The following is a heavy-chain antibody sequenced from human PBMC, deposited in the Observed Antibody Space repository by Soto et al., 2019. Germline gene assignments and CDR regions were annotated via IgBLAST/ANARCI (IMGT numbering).Heavy chain of an antibody. CDR2: IYNSGIT. J-gene: IGHJ5*02. CDR3: ARGVTVFGLVSRFWFDP. D-gene: IGHD3-3*01. Sequence: PSETLSLTCTVSGGSISSGDYSWSWVRQSPGKGPEWIGHIYNSGITYYNPSLKSRVVISIDTSRNQFSLRLNSLTAADRAVYFCARGVTVFGLVSRFWFDPWGQGTVVTVSS. CDR1: GGSISSGDYS. V-gene: IGHV4-30-4*01.